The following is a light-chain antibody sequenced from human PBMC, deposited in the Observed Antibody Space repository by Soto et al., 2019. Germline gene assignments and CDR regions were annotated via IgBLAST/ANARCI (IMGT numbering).Light chain of an antibody. CDR2: GAS. J-gene: IGKJ1*01. Sequence: ETVLTQSPGTLSLYRGERATLSCRASQTIRSNYLAWYRQTPGQAPRLLIYGASNRATGIADRFSGSGSGTDFTLIISRLEPEDFALYYCQQYGSSPWTFGQGTKVEIK. V-gene: IGKV3-20*01. CDR3: QQYGSSPWT. CDR1: QTIRSNY.